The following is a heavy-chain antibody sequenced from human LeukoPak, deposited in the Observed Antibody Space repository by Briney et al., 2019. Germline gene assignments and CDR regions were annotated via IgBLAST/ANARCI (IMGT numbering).Heavy chain of an antibody. J-gene: IGHJ5*02. V-gene: IGHV1-46*01. CDR3: ARETTGNWFDP. CDR1: GYTFTGYY. D-gene: IGHD4-11*01. CDR2: INPSGGST. Sequence: ASVKVSCKASGYTFTGYYMHWVRQAPGQGLEWMGIINPSGGSTSYAQKFQGRVTMTRDMSTSTVYMELSSLRSEDTAVYYCARETTGNWFDPWGQGTLATVSS.